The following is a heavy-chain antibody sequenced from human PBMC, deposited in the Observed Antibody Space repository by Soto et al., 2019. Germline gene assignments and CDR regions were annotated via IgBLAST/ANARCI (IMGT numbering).Heavy chain of an antibody. J-gene: IGHJ5*02. V-gene: IGHV3-23*01. D-gene: IGHD3-3*01. CDR3: VKDLRPNRGWFGP. CDR2: ISGDGTRT. Sequence: GGSLRLSCAASGFNFYNYAMTWVRQAPGKGLEWVSGISGDGTRTYYGDSVKGRFTISRDNSKNTVFLQMDSLRAEDTALYYCVKDLRPNRGWFGPWGQGTRVTVSS. CDR1: GFNFYNYA.